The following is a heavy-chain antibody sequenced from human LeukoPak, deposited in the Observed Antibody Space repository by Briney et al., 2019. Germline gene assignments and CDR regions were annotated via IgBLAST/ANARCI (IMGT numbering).Heavy chain of an antibody. D-gene: IGHD2-2*02. J-gene: IGHJ4*02. CDR1: GFTFSSYA. CDR3: AKDSRRGYCSSTSCYREDFDY. Sequence: GGSLRLSCAASGFTFSSYAMSWVRQAPGKGLGWVSAISGSGGSTYYADSVKGRFTISRDNSKNTLYLQMNSLRAEDTAVYYCAKDSRRGYCSSTSCYREDFDYWGQGTLVTVSS. V-gene: IGHV3-23*01. CDR2: ISGSGGST.